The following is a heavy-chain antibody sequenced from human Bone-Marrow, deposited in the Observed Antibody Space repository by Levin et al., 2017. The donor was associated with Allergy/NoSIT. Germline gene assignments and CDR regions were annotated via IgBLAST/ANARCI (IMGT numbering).Heavy chain of an antibody. CDR3: ARSQGRSGWSYYYYGMDV. D-gene: IGHD6-19*01. J-gene: IGHJ6*02. Sequence: GESLKISCRGSGFDFNTHDMNWVRQAPGQGLEWVLSISGNSHYVYYADSVKGRFSISRDNAKNSMFLHMNSLRVEDTAVYYCARSQGRSGWSYYYYGMDVWGRGTTLTVSS. CDR1: GFDFNTHD. CDR2: ISGNSHYV. V-gene: IGHV3-21*06.